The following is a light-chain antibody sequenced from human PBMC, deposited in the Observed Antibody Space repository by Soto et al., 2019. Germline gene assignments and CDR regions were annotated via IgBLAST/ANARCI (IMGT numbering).Light chain of an antibody. V-gene: IGLV2-14*01. Sequence: QSVLTQPASVSGSPGQSITISCTGTSSDVGGYNYVSWYQQHPGKAPKLMIYDVSNRPSGVSNRFSGSKSGNTASLTISGLQAEDEADYFCCSYTTINTVVFGTGTKVTVL. CDR3: CSYTTINTVV. CDR2: DVS. CDR1: SSDVGGYNY. J-gene: IGLJ1*01.